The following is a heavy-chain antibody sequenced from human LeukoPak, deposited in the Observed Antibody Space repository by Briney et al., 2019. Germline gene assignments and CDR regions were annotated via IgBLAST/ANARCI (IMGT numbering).Heavy chain of an antibody. J-gene: IGHJ6*02. Sequence: GESLKISCKGSGYSFTSYWIGWVRQMPGKGLEWMGIIYPGDSDTRYSPSFQGQVTISADKSISTAYLQWSSLKASDTAMYYCARFAGYSSGWYRVDGDYYYYYGMDVWGQGTTVTVSS. D-gene: IGHD6-19*01. CDR1: GYSFTSYW. CDR2: IYPGDSDT. V-gene: IGHV5-51*01. CDR3: ARFAGYSSGWYRVDGDYYYYYGMDV.